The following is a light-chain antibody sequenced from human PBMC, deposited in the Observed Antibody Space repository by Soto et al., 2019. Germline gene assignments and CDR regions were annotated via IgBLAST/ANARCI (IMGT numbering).Light chain of an antibody. CDR2: GPF. J-gene: IGKJ1*01. Sequence: IVLRQSPATLSLSPGDTATLSCRARPHVARPSLAWYQQIPGQAPRLLIYGPFNRATGIPGRFSGSGSGTDFTLTISRLEPEDFAVYFCLQSGASPLTFGQGTKVDIK. CDR1: PHVARPS. CDR3: LQSGASPLT. V-gene: IGKV3-20*01.